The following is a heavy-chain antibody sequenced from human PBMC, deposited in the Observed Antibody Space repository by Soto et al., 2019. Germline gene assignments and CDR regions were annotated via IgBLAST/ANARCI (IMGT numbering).Heavy chain of an antibody. CDR3: ARLDSGWYLEFDY. D-gene: IGHD6-19*01. Sequence: SETLSLTCTVSGGSISSSSYYWGWIRQPPGKGLEWIGSIYYSGSTYYNPSLKSRVTISVDTSKNQFSLKLSSVTAADTAVYYCARLDSGWYLEFDYWGQGTLVTVSS. CDR1: GGSISSSSYY. V-gene: IGHV4-39*01. J-gene: IGHJ4*02. CDR2: IYYSGST.